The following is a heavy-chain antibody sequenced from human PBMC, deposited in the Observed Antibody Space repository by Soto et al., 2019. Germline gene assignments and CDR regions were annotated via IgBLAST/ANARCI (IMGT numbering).Heavy chain of an antibody. Sequence: EAQVLQSGGGLVQPGGSLRLSCVASGFTFSNYAMTWVRQAPGKGLEWLSGISGSGDSTYYADSVKGRFTISRDNSKNTLHLQMNSLRAEDTAVYYCAQQRYCSTTRCYTPSFYYGIDVWGQGTTVTVSS. CDR3: AQQRYCSTTRCYTPSFYYGIDV. D-gene: IGHD2-2*02. V-gene: IGHV3-23*01. CDR2: ISGSGDST. J-gene: IGHJ6*02. CDR1: GFTFSNYA.